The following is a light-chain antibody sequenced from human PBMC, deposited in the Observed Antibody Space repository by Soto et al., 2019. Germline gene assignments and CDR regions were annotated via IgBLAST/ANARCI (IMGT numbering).Light chain of an antibody. J-gene: IGKJ4*01. Sequence: DIQMTQSPSSLSASVGDRVTITCRASQSISRYLNWYQQRPGKAPKFLIYAASSLQSGVPPRFSGSESGTDFTLTISSLQPEDSASYYCQQYYNSVLTFGGGTKVDIK. CDR1: QSISRY. CDR3: QQYYNSVLT. CDR2: AAS. V-gene: IGKV1-39*01.